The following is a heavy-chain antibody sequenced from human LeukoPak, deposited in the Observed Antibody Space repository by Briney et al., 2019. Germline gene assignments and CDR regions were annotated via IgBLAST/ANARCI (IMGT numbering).Heavy chain of an antibody. D-gene: IGHD3-9*01. V-gene: IGHV3-48*03. CDR1: GFTFSSYE. CDR2: ISSSGATK. CDR3: ARVAHSPLRYFDWSQWPVYYYYYMDV. Sequence: QSGGSLRLSCAASGFTFSSYEMNWVRQAPGKGLEWVSYISSSGATKYYADSVKGRFTISRDNAKNSLYLQMNSLRAEDTAVYYCARVAHSPLRYFDWSQWPVYYYYYMDVWGKGTTVTISS. J-gene: IGHJ6*03.